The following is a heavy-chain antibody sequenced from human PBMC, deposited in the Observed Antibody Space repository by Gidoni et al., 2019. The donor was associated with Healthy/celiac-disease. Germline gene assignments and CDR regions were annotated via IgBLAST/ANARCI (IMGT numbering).Heavy chain of an antibody. V-gene: IGHV4-31*03. D-gene: IGHD6-13*01. CDR3: ARAPLVEDSSSRKTSGAIDY. Sequence: QAHLQEWGTGVGKPSQSLSLTCTVSGGAISSGGYYRSWIRQHPGKGLEWLGYIYYSGSTYYNPSRKSRVTISVETSKTHFSLMLISVTAADTAVYYCARAPLVEDSSSRKTSGAIDYWGQGTLVTVSS. J-gene: IGHJ4*02. CDR2: IYYSGST. CDR1: GGAISSGGYY.